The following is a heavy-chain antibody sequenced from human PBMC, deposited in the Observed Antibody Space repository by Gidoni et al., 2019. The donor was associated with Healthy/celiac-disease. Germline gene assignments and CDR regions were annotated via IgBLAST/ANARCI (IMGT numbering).Heavy chain of an antibody. D-gene: IGHD1-26*01. CDR2: IYHSGST. J-gene: IGHJ4*02. Sequence: QVQLQESGPGLVKPSGTLSLTCAVPCGSIRSSNWWSWVRQPPGKGLEWIGEIYHSGSTNYNPSLKSRVTISVDKSKNQFSLKLSSVTAADTAVYYCARVSVVGATREASFDYWGQGTLVTVSS. CDR1: CGSIRSSNW. V-gene: IGHV4-4*02. CDR3: ARVSVVGATREASFDY.